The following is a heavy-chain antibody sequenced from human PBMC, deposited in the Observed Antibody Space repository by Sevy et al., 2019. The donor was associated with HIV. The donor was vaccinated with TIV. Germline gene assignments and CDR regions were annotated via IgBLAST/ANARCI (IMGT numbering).Heavy chain of an antibody. V-gene: IGHV3-33*01. D-gene: IGHD1-1*01. Sequence: GGSLRLSCVASGFTFRSFSMHWVRQAPGKGLEWVAAIWYDGRTERYADSVQGRLTISSDNSKKTWYLQMNSLRDEDTAIYYCARDAARVIVPTAGFDSWGQGTLVTVSS. CDR2: IWYDGRTE. J-gene: IGHJ5*01. CDR1: GFTFRSFS. CDR3: ARDAARVIVPTAGFDS.